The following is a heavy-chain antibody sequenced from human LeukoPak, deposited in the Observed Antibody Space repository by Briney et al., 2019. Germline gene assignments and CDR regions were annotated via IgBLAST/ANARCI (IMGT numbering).Heavy chain of an antibody. D-gene: IGHD3-10*01. CDR2: IIPILGIA. CDR3: AATWYYYGSGSYYQRY. CDR1: GGTFSSYA. Sequence: SVKVSCKASGGTFSSYAISWVRQAPGQGLEWMGRIIPILGIANYAQKFQGRVTITADKSTSTAYMELSSLRSEDTAVYYCAATWYYYGSGSYYQRYWGQGTLVTVSS. V-gene: IGHV1-69*04. J-gene: IGHJ4*02.